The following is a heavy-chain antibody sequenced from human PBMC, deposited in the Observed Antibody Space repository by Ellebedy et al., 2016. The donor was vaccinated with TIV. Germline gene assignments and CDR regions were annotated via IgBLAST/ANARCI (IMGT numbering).Heavy chain of an antibody. Sequence: SVKVSCXASGGTFSSYAISWVRQAPGQGLEWMGGIIPIFGTANYAQKFQGRVTITADESTSTAYMELSSLRSEDTAVYYCARALPGGRPEDYWGQGTLVTVSS. J-gene: IGHJ4*02. CDR2: IIPIFGTA. V-gene: IGHV1-69*13. D-gene: IGHD1-14*01. CDR1: GGTFSSYA. CDR3: ARALPGGRPEDY.